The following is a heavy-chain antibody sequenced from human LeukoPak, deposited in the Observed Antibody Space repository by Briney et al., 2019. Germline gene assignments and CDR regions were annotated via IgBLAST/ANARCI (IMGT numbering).Heavy chain of an antibody. J-gene: IGHJ4*02. Sequence: PGRSLRLSCAASGFTFSSYAMSWVRQAPGKGLEWVSAISGSGGSTYYADSVKGRFTISRDNSKNTLYLQMNSLRAEDTAVYYCAKDTSGSYFTGDYWGQGTLVTVSS. CDR3: AKDTSGSYFTGDY. CDR1: GFTFSSYA. D-gene: IGHD3-22*01. V-gene: IGHV3-23*01. CDR2: ISGSGGST.